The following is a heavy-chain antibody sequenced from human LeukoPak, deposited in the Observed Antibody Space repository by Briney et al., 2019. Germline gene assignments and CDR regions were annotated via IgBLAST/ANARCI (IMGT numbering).Heavy chain of an antibody. V-gene: IGHV3-15*01. CDR3: TTDSVYCSSTSCYPLDY. D-gene: IGHD2-2*01. Sequence: GGSLRLSCAASGFTFSNAWMSWVRQAPGKGREWVGRIKSKTDGGTTGYAAPVKGRFTISRDDSKNTLYLQMNSLKTEDTAVYYCTTDSVYCSSTSCYPLDYWGQGTLVTVSS. CDR2: IKSKTDGGTT. CDR1: GFTFSNAW. J-gene: IGHJ4*02.